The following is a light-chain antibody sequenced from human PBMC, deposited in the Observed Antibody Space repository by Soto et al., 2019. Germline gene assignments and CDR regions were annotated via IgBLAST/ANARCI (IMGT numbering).Light chain of an antibody. CDR1: SSNIGAGYD. V-gene: IGLV1-40*01. Sequence: QSVLTQPPSVSGAPGQRVTISCTGSSSNIGAGYDVHWYQQLPGTAPKLLIYGNSNRPSGVPDRFSGSKSGTSASLAITGLQAEDESDYYCSAWDNSLNGYVFGPGTKLTVL. CDR2: GNS. CDR3: SAWDNSLNGYV. J-gene: IGLJ1*01.